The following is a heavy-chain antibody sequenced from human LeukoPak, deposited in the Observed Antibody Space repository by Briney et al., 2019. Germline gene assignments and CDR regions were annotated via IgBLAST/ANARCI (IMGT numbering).Heavy chain of an antibody. D-gene: IGHD6-13*01. CDR3: ARAIAAVPYYYYGMDV. CDR2: ISSSSTI. CDR1: GFTFSSYS. J-gene: IGHJ6*02. V-gene: IGHV3-48*01. Sequence: GGSLRLSCAASGFTFSSYSMNWVRQAPGKGLEWVSYISSSSTIYYADSVKGRFTISRDNAKDSLYLQMKSLRAEDTAVYYCARAIAAVPYYYYGMDVWGQGTTVTVSS.